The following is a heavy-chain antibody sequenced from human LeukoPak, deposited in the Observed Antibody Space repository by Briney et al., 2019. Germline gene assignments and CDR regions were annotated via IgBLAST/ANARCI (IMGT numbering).Heavy chain of an antibody. CDR3: ARDHDASVFDY. Sequence: SETLSLTCAVYGGSFSGYYWSWIRQPPGKGLEWIGEINHSGSTNYNPSLKSRVTISVDTSKNQFSLKPSSVTAADTAAYYCARDHDASVFDYWGQGTLVTVSS. CDR1: GGSFSGYY. J-gene: IGHJ4*02. CDR2: INHSGST. D-gene: IGHD1-1*01. V-gene: IGHV4-34*01.